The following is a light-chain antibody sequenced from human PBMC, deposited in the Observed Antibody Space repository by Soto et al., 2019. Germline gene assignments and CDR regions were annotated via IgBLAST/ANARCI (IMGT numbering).Light chain of an antibody. J-gene: IGLJ1*01. V-gene: IGLV2-14*03. CDR1: SSDVGGYNF. CDR2: DVT. Sequence: QSVLTQPASVSGSPGQSITISCTGTSSDVGGYNFVSWYQHHPGKAPKLIIYDVTNRPSGISNRFSGSKSGNTASLTISGLQAEDEADYYCTSYTTSITYVFGTGTKVTVX. CDR3: TSYTTSITYV.